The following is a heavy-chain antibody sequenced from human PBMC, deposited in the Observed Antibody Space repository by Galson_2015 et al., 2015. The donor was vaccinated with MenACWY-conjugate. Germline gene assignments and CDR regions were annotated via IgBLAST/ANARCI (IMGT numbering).Heavy chain of an antibody. V-gene: IGHV3-23*01. CDR3: AKDRHPDGVWNFDY. J-gene: IGHJ4*02. CDR1: GFTFYTYT. D-gene: IGHD4-17*01. Sequence: SLRLSCAASGFTFYTYTMSWVRQSPGKGLEWVAGIYGSGHRDTFYADSVKGRFTSSRDESNNLVYLQMTSLRVEDTAVYYCAKDRHPDGVWNFDYWGQGILVTVSS. CDR2: IYGSGHRDT.